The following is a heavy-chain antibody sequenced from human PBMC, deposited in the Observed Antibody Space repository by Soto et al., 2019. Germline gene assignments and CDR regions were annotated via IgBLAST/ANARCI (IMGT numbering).Heavy chain of an antibody. CDR2: VHDTGTT. V-gene: IGHV4-39*01. J-gene: IGHJ4*02. CDR1: GGSVSSGGNY. Sequence: QLQLQESGPGLVKPSETLSLTCAVSGGSVSSGGNYWGWIRQSPGKGLEWIGSVHDTGTTHYNPSLTSRVTTSVDTSKNQFSLNVNSVTAEDTAVYYCARGLSSPSAAGVWGQGTLVTVSS. CDR3: ARGLSSPSAAGV. D-gene: IGHD6-6*01.